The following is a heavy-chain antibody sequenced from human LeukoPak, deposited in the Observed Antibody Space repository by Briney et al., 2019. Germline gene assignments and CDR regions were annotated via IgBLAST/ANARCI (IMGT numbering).Heavy chain of an antibody. D-gene: IGHD3-10*01. CDR2: IYTSGST. J-gene: IGHJ5*02. CDR3: ARVGCEDYYGSGSHYCWFDP. CDR1: GGSISSYY. V-gene: IGHV4-4*07. Sequence: SETLSLTCTVSGGSISSYYWSWIRQPAGKGLEWIGRIYTSGSTNYNPSLKSRVTMSVDTSKNQFSLKLSSVTAADTAVYYCARVGCEDYYGSGSHYCWFDPWGQGTLVSVSS.